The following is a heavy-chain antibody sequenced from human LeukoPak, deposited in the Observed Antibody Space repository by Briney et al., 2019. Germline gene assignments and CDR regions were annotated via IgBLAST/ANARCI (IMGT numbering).Heavy chain of an antibody. CDR1: GYTFTSYG. CDR3: ARDRPRYSSSWWLY. Sequence: ASVTVSCTASGYTFTSYGISWVRQAPGQGLEWMGWISAYNGNTNYAQKLQGRVTMTTDTSTSTAYMELRSLRSDDTAVYYCARDRPRYSSSWWLYWGQGTLVTVSS. CDR2: ISAYNGNT. V-gene: IGHV1-18*01. J-gene: IGHJ4*02. D-gene: IGHD6-13*01.